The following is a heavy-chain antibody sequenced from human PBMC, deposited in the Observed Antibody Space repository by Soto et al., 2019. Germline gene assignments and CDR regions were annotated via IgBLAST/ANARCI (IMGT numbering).Heavy chain of an antibody. CDR2: IWYDGSNK. CDR3: AREALDDDYGDYGTLMGSFDL. V-gene: IGHV3-33*01. CDR1: GFTFSSYG. Sequence: QVQLVESGGGVVQPGRSLRLSCAASGFTFSSYGMHWVRPAPGKGLEWVAVIWYDGSNKYYADSVKGRFTISRDNSKITLPLEMISLSAEPTVVYYCAREALDDDYGDYGTLMGSFDLWGRGTPVTVSS. D-gene: IGHD4-17*01. J-gene: IGHJ2*01.